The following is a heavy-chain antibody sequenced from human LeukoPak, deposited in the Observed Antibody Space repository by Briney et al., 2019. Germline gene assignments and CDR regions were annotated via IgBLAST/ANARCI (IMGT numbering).Heavy chain of an antibody. V-gene: IGHV6-1*01. CDR1: GDSVSSNSAA. J-gene: IGHJ4*02. Sequence: SQTLSLPCAISGDSVSSNSAAWNWIRPSPSRGLGWLGRTYYRSKWYNDYAVSVRSRITINPDTSKNQFSLQLNSVTPEDTAVYYCARAIYGDYLNEPFDYWGQGTLVTVSS. D-gene: IGHD4-17*01. CDR3: ARAIYGDYLNEPFDY. CDR2: TYYRSKWYN.